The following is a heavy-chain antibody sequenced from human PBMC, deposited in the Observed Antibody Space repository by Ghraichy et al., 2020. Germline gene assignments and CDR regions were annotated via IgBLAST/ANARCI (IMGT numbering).Heavy chain of an antibody. V-gene: IGHV3-74*03. D-gene: IGHD2-15*01. CDR1: GFTFSSYW. CDR2: IDTDGSTT. CDR3: ATIGLGYCSVGYCYSGPFDI. J-gene: IGHJ3*02. Sequence: GESLNISCAASGFTFSSYWMHWVRQAPGKGLVWVSDIDTDGSTTKYADSVKGRFTISRDNAKNTLYLQMNSLRAEDTAVYYCATIGLGYCSVGYCYSGPFDIWGQGTMVTVSS.